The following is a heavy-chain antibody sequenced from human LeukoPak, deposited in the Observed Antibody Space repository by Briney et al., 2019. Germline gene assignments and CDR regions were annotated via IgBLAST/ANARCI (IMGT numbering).Heavy chain of an antibody. D-gene: IGHD2-15*01. Sequence: PGGSLRLSCTVSGFTLSSYKMNCVRQAPGKGLEWVSYISSRGTTIYYVDSVKGRFTISRDNAKNSLYLQMNSLRAEDTALYYCARVRSGLHMDVWGQGTTVTVSS. CDR1: GFTLSSYK. V-gene: IGHV3-48*03. CDR2: ISSRGTTI. CDR3: ARVRSGLHMDV. J-gene: IGHJ6*02.